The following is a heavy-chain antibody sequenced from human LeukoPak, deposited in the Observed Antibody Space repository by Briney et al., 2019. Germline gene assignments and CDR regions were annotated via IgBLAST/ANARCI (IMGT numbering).Heavy chain of an antibody. J-gene: IGHJ5*02. D-gene: IGHD3-3*01. CDR2: MNPNSGNT. CDR1: GYTFTSYD. V-gene: IGHV1-8*01. CDR3: ARSDGYDFCSGSPYNWFDP. Sequence: EASVKVSCKASGYTFTSYDINWVRQATGQGLEWMGWMNPNSGNTGYAQKFQGRVTMTRSTSISTAYMELSSLRSEDTAVYYCARSDGYDFCSGSPYNWFDPWGQGTLVTVSS.